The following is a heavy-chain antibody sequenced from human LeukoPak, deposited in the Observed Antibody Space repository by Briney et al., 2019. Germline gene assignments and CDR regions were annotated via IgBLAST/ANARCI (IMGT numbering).Heavy chain of an antibody. V-gene: IGHV4-39*01. J-gene: IGHJ5*02. D-gene: IGHD3-22*01. Sequence: KPGGSLRLSCAASGFTFSSYAMSWVRQAPGKGLEWIGSIYYSATTYYNPSLKSRVSISVDTSKNQFSLKLSSVSAADTAVYYCARSSGYLFDPWGQGILVTVSS. CDR2: IYYSATT. CDR1: GFTFSSYA. CDR3: ARSSGYLFDP.